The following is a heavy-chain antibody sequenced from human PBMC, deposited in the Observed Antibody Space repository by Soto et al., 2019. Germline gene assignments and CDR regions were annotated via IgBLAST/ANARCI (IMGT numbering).Heavy chain of an antibody. CDR3: ARVPPAAAYAFDI. J-gene: IGHJ3*02. D-gene: IGHD2-2*01. V-gene: IGHV3-30-3*01. Sequence: QVQLVESGGGVVQPGRSLRLSCAASRFTFSSYAMHWVRQAPGKGLEWVAVISYDGSNKYYADSVKGRFTISRDNSKNTLYLQMNSLRAEDTAVYYCARVPPAAAYAFDIWGQGTMVTVSS. CDR2: ISYDGSNK. CDR1: RFTFSSYA.